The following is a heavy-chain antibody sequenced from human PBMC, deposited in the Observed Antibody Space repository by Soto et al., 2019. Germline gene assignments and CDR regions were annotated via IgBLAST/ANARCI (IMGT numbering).Heavy chain of an antibody. V-gene: IGHV1-24*01. CDR2: FDPEDGET. D-gene: IGHD4-17*01. J-gene: IGHJ4*02. Sequence: ASVKVSCKVSGYTLTELSMHWVRQAPGEGLEWMGGFDPEDGETIYAQKFQGRVTMTEDTSTDTAYMELSSLRSEDTAVYYCATGPRLRWYRFDYWGQGTLVTVS. CDR3: ATGPRLRWYRFDY. CDR1: GYTLTELS.